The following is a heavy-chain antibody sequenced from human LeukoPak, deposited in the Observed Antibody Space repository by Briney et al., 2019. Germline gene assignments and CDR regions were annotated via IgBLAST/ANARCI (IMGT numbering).Heavy chain of an antibody. J-gene: IGHJ4*02. CDR2: IYYSGST. CDR3: ARHTTDYEFWVGWVDYFHD. Sequence: SETLSLTCTVSGGSISSSSYYWGWLRQPPGKGLERIGSIYYSGSTYYNPSLKSRVTVSVDTSANQFSLKLSSVTTADTAVYSCARHTTDYEFWVGWVDYFHDSGQGTLVTVSS. V-gene: IGHV4-39*01. D-gene: IGHD3-3*01. CDR1: GGSISSSSYY.